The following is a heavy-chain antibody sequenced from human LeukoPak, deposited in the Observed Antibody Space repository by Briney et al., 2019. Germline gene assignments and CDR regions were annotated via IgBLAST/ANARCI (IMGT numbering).Heavy chain of an antibody. CDR1: GFTFSDHY. J-gene: IGHJ4*02. V-gene: IGHV3-11*06. CDR3: ARSRPSSNFDY. D-gene: IGHD6-13*01. Sequence: RGSLRLSCAASGFTFSDHYMSWIRQAPGKGLEWVSYISSSSSSTKYADSVKGRFTISRDNAKNSLYLQMNSLRAEDTAVYYCARSRPSSNFDYWGQGTLVTVSS. CDR2: ISSSSSST.